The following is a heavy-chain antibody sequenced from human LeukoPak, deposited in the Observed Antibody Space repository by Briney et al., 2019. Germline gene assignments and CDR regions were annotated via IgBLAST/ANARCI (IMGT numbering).Heavy chain of an antibody. Sequence: PSQTLSLTCTVSGGSISSGDYYWSWIRQPPGKALEWIGYIYYSGSTYYNPSLKSRITISVDTSKNQFSLKLSSVTAADTAVYYCATSPYYYGSGSYYKGSYWGQGTLVTVSS. CDR2: IYYSGST. D-gene: IGHD3-10*01. CDR3: ATSPYYYGSGSYYKGSY. CDR1: GGSISSGDYY. V-gene: IGHV4-30-4*01. J-gene: IGHJ4*02.